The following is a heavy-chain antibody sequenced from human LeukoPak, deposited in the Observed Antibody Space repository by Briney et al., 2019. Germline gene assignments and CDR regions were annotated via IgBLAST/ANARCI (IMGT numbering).Heavy chain of an antibody. D-gene: IGHD2-15*01. Sequence: ASVKVSCKASGYTFTGYYMHWVRQAPGQGLEWMGWINPNSGGTSYAQKFQGRVTMTRDTSISTAYMELSRLRSDDTAVYYCARTTLSVVAATPNYYYYYMDVWGKGTTVTVSS. V-gene: IGHV1-2*02. J-gene: IGHJ6*03. CDR2: INPNSGGT. CDR1: GYTFTGYY. CDR3: ARTTLSVVAATPNYYYYYMDV.